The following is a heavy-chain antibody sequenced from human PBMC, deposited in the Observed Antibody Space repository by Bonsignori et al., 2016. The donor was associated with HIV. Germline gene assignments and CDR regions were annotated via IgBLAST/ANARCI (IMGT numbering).Heavy chain of an antibody. D-gene: IGHD2-2*01. CDR2: ISSSSSYI. CDR3: ARGVVPAAMGVYYFDY. Sequence: GGSLRLSCAASGFTFSSYSMNWVRQAPGKGLEWVSSISSSSSYIYYADSVKGRFTISRDNAKNSLYLQMNSLRAEDTAVYYCARGVVPAAMGVYYFDYWGQGTLVTVSS. J-gene: IGHJ4*02. V-gene: IGHV3-21*01. CDR1: GFTFSSYS.